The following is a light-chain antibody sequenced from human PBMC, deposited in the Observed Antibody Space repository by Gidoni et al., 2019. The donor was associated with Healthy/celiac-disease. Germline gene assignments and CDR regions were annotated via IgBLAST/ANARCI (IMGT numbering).Light chain of an antibody. J-gene: IGKJ5*01. CDR3: QQYYSTPIT. CDR2: WAS. V-gene: IGKV4-1*01. Sequence: DIVMTQSPDSLTVSLGERATINCKSSQSVFYSSNNKNYLAWYQQKPGQPPKLLIYWASTRESGVPDRFSGSGSGTDFTLTISSLQVEDVAVYYCQQYYSTPITFGQXTRLEIK. CDR1: QSVFYSSNNKNY.